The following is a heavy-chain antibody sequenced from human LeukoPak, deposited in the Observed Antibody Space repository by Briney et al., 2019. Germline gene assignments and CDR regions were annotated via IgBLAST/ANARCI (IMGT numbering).Heavy chain of an antibody. V-gene: IGHV1-69*13. Sequence: SVKVSCKASGDTFSSYAVSWVRQAPGQGLEWMGVIIPIFGSTNDAQKFQGRVTITADESTSTAYMEVSSLRSEDTAMYYCARGTWLQSQAFDIWGQGTMVTVSS. CDR2: IIPIFGST. CDR1: GDTFSSYA. J-gene: IGHJ3*02. CDR3: ARGTWLQSQAFDI. D-gene: IGHD5-24*01.